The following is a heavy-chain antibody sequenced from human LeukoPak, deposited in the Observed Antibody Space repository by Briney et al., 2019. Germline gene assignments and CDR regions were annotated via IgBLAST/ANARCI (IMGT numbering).Heavy chain of an antibody. CDR3: ARVGSRIQLWAFDY. J-gene: IGHJ4*02. Sequence: SETLSLTCTVSGGSISSGSYYWSWIRQPAGKGLEWIGRIYTSGSTNYNPSLKSRVTISVDTSKNQFSLKLSSVTAADTAVYYCARVGSRIQLWAFDYWGQGTLVTVSS. D-gene: IGHD5-18*01. CDR2: IYTSGST. V-gene: IGHV4-61*02. CDR1: GGSISSGSYY.